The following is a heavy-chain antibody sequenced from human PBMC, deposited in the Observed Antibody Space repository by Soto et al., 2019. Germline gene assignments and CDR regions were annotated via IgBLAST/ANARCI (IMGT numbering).Heavy chain of an antibody. D-gene: IGHD5-12*01. CDR3: ARSGGDIVATGVDAFDI. J-gene: IGHJ3*02. Sequence: SQTLSLTCAISGDSVSSNSAAWNWIRQSPSRGLEWLGRTYYRSKWYNDYAVSVKSRITINPDTSKNQFSLQLNSVTPEDTAVYYCARSGGDIVATGVDAFDIWGQGTMVTVSS. CDR2: TYYRSKWYN. CDR1: GDSVSSNSAA. V-gene: IGHV6-1*01.